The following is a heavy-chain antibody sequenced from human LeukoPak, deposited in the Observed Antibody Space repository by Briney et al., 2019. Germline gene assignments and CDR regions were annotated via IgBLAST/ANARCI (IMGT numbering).Heavy chain of an antibody. D-gene: IGHD6-13*01. J-gene: IGHJ4*02. Sequence: GTLRLSCTASGFTFSNYAMSWVRQAPGKGLEWVSSINNSGSSTYYADSVKGRFTISRDNSKNTLYLQMNRLRAEDTAVYYCAKRHSSTWYFNWGQGTLVTVSS. CDR2: INNSGSST. CDR3: AKRHSSTWYFN. V-gene: IGHV3-23*01. CDR1: GFTFSNYA.